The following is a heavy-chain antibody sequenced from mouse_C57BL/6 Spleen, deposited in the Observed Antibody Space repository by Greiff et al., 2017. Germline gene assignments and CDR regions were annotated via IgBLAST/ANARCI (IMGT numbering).Heavy chain of an antibody. V-gene: IGHV1-22*01. Sequence: VQLQQSGPELVKPGASVKMSCKASGYTFTDYNMHWVKQSHGKSLEWIGYINPKNGGTSYNEKFKGKATLTVDKSSSTAYMELRSLTSEDSAVYYCARGGNYVRFAYWGQGTLVTVSA. D-gene: IGHD2-1*01. CDR2: INPKNGGT. CDR3: ARGGNYVRFAY. J-gene: IGHJ3*01. CDR1: GYTFTDYN.